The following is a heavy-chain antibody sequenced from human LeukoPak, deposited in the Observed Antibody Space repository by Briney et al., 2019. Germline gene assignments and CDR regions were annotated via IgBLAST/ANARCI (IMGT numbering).Heavy chain of an antibody. Sequence: PGGSLKLSCAASGFTFSGSAMHWVRQASGKGLEWVGRIRSKANSYATAYAASVKGRFTISRDDSKNTAYLQMNSLKTEDTAVYYCAPLGYCSGGSCERVDYWGQGTLVTVSS. J-gene: IGHJ4*02. D-gene: IGHD2-15*01. CDR1: GFTFSGSA. CDR3: APLGYCSGGSCERVDY. V-gene: IGHV3-73*01. CDR2: IRSKANSYAT.